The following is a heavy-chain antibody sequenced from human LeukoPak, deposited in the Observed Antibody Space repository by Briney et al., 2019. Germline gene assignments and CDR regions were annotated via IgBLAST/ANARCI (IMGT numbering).Heavy chain of an antibody. CDR3: AREDYGSGGICYPMNFDY. V-gene: IGHV4-59*01. J-gene: IGHJ4*02. D-gene: IGHD2-15*01. CDR2: VYYDGTT. CDR1: GGSISNYY. Sequence: PSETLSLTCTVSGGSISNYYWCWIRQPPGKGLERIGFVYYDGTTNYSPSLKNRVSISVDTSKNQLSLKLSSVTAADTAVYYCAREDYGSGGICYPMNFDYWGQGTLATVSS.